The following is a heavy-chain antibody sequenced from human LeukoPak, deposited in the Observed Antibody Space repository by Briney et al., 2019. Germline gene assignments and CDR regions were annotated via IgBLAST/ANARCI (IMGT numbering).Heavy chain of an antibody. J-gene: IGHJ4*02. CDR1: GYTFTDYY. Sequence: ASVTVSCKTSGYTFTDYYMHWVRQAPGQGLEWMGWIDPNSGGTNYAQQFQSRVTMTRDTSISTAHMELSRLTSDDTAVYYCARDGVVRGVIMYWGQGTLVTVSS. CDR2: IDPNSGGT. D-gene: IGHD3-10*01. CDR3: ARDGVVRGVIMY. V-gene: IGHV1-2*02.